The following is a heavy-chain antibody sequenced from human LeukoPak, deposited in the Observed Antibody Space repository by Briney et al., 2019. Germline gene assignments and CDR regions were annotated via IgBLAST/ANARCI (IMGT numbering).Heavy chain of an antibody. Sequence: MPSETLSLTCTVSGGSISRYYWSWIRQPAGKGLEFIGRMFTTGSTTHNPSLESRVTMSIDMSKNRFSLKLTSVTAADTAVYYCARGQTVGATALDYWGQGILVTVSS. CDR3: ARGQTVGATALDY. CDR2: MFTTGST. D-gene: IGHD1-26*01. CDR1: GGSISRYY. J-gene: IGHJ4*02. V-gene: IGHV4-4*07.